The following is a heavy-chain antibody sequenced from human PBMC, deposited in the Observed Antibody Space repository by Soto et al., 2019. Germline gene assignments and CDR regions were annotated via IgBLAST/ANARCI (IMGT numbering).Heavy chain of an antibody. Sequence: SETLSLTCTVSGGSISSYYWSWIRQPPGKGLEWIGYIYYNGNSNYNPSLRSRVTISVDTSKNQFSLKLSSVTAADTAVYYCAGDLGAELRTVTTELDYSGQGTLVTVSS. CDR1: GGSISSYY. D-gene: IGHD4-17*01. CDR2: IYYNGNS. V-gene: IGHV4-59*12. J-gene: IGHJ4*02. CDR3: AGDLGAELRTVTTELDY.